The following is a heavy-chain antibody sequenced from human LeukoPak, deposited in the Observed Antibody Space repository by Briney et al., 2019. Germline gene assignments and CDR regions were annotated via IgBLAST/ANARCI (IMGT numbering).Heavy chain of an antibody. D-gene: IGHD1-14*01. CDR1: GGSISSSSYY. CDR2: IYYSGST. J-gene: IGHJ5*02. CDR3: ARVTSRLGWFDP. Sequence: SETLSLTCTVSGGSISSSSYYWGWIRQPPGKGLEWIGSIYYSGSTYYNPSLKSRVTISVDTSKNQFSLRLSSVTAADTAVYYCARVTSRLGWFDPWGQGTLVTVSS. V-gene: IGHV4-39*01.